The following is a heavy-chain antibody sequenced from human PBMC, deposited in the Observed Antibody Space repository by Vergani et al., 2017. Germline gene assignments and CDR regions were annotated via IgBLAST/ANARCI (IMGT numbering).Heavy chain of an antibody. V-gene: IGHV5-51*01. J-gene: IGHJ4*02. Sequence: EVQLVQSGAEVKKPGESLRISCKGSGYSFTSYWISWVRQMPGKGLEWMGIIYPGDSDTRYSPSFQGQVTVSADKSISTAYLQGSSLKASDTAMYYCARLSNTMIVVVHPPDYWGQGTLVTVSS. CDR2: IYPGDSDT. CDR1: GYSFTSYW. D-gene: IGHD3-22*01. CDR3: ARLSNTMIVVVHPPDY.